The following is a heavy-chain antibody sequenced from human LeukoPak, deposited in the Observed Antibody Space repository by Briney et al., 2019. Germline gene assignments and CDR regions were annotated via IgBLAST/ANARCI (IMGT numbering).Heavy chain of an antibody. CDR2: INPNSGDT. D-gene: IGHD1-1*01. CDR1: GYTFTGYY. CDR3: ARGLDANYYAY. V-gene: IGHV1-2*06. Sequence: EASVKVSCKTSGYTFTGYYMHWVRQAPGQGLEWMGRINPNSGDTNYAQKFQGRVTMTRDTSISTAYMELSRLRSDDTAVYYCARGLDANYYAYWGQGTLVTVSS. J-gene: IGHJ4*02.